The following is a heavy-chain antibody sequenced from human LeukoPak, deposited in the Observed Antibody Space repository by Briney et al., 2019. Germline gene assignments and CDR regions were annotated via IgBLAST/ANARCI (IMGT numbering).Heavy chain of an antibody. D-gene: IGHD3-22*01. J-gene: IGHJ4*02. CDR1: GGSISSSSYY. Sequence: SETLSLTCTVSGGSISSSSYYWGWIRQPPEKGLEWIGSIYYGGSTSYNPSLKSQVTISVDTSKNQFSLRLSSVTAADTAVYYCARHAYYYASSGSWHYFDYWGQGALLTVSS. CDR2: IYYGGST. CDR3: ARHAYYYASSGSWHYFDY. V-gene: IGHV4-39*01.